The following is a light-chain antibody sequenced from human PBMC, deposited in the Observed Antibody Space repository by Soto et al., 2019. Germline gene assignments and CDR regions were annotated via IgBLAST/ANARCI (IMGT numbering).Light chain of an antibody. J-gene: IGLJ1*01. Sequence: VLTQPRSVSGSPGQSVTISCTGTSSDVGGYNYVSWYQQHPGKAPKLMIYDVSKRPSGVPDRFSGSKSGNTASLTISGLQAEDEADYYCCSYAGSYTYVFGTGTKLTVL. CDR2: DVS. V-gene: IGLV2-11*01. CDR1: SSDVGGYNY. CDR3: CSYAGSYTYV.